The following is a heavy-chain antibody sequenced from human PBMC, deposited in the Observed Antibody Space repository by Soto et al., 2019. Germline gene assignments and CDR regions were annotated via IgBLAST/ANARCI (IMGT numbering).Heavy chain of an antibody. CDR3: VGGRDYDY. CDR2: IAHDGHT. Sequence: SETLSLTCDVSSGSITTSVLWTWVRQFPGKGLEWIGEIAHDGHTNYNPSLSGRVTMSVDLSNSQFSLKVASVTAADTAVYFCVGGRDYDYWGQGTLVTVS. CDR1: SGSITTSVL. D-gene: IGHD1-26*01. V-gene: IGHV4-4*02. J-gene: IGHJ4*02.